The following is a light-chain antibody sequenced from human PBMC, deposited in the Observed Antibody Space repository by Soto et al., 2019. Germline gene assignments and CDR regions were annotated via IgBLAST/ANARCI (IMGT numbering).Light chain of an antibody. Sequence: DIQMTQSPSTLSASVGDRATITCLTSQSISSWLAWYQQKPGKAPKLLIYKASSLHSGVPSRFSGSGSGTEFTLTISSLQPDDFATYYCQQYSGFSRTFGQGTKVDI. J-gene: IGKJ1*01. V-gene: IGKV1-5*03. CDR1: QSISSW. CDR2: KAS. CDR3: QQYSGFSRT.